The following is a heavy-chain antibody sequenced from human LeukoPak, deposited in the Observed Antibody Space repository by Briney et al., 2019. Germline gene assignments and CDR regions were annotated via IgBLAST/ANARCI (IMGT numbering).Heavy chain of an antibody. J-gene: IGHJ4*02. CDR1: GFTVSSNY. CDR2: IYSGGST. CDR3: ARDSLSLDYFDY. Sequence: GGSLRLSCADSGFTVSSNYMSWVRQAPGKGLEWVSVIYSGGSTYYADSVKGRFTISRDNSKNTLYLQMNSLRAEDTAVYYCARDSLSLDYFDYWGQGTLVTVSS. D-gene: IGHD3-10*01. V-gene: IGHV3-53*01.